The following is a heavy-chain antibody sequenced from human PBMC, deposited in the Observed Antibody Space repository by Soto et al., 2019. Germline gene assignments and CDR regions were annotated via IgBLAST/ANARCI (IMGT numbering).Heavy chain of an antibody. V-gene: IGHV4-4*02. CDR3: ARRTWGMDV. CDR2: IFHSGNT. D-gene: IGHD2-8*01. Sequence: QVQLQESGPGLVKPSGTLSLTCAVPSGSIDTTNWWSWVRQPPGKGLEWIGEIFHSGNTYYNPSLASRVTISVDTSKNQFSLNLRSVTAADTAVYYCARRTWGMDVWGHGTTVTVSS. J-gene: IGHJ6*02. CDR1: SGSIDTTNW.